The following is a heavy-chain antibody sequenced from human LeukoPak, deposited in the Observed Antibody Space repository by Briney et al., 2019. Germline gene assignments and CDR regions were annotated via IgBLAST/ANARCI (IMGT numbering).Heavy chain of an antibody. CDR2: IWYDGSNK. CDR3: ARDRHRSGYVLAVAGDFDY. CDR1: GFTFSSYG. J-gene: IGHJ4*02. Sequence: PGGSLRLSCAASGFTFSSYGMHWVRQAPGKGLEWGAVIWYDGSNKYYADSVKGRFTISRDNSKNTLYLQMNSLRAEDTAVYYCARDRHRSGYVLAVAGDFDYWGQGTLVTVSS. V-gene: IGHV3-33*01. D-gene: IGHD6-19*01.